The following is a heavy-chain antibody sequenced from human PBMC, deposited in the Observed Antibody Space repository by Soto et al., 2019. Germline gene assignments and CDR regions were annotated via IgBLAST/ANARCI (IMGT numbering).Heavy chain of an antibody. V-gene: IGHV4-39*01. Sequence: QLQLQESGPGLVKPSETLSLTCTVSGGSISSSSYYWGWIRQPPGKGLEWIGSIYYSGSTYYNPSLKSRVTISVDTSKNQFSLKLSSVTAADTAVYYCASRGSGSYYLDYWGQGTLVTVSS. D-gene: IGHD3-10*01. CDR3: ASRGSGSYYLDY. CDR2: IYYSGST. CDR1: GGSISSSSYY. J-gene: IGHJ4*02.